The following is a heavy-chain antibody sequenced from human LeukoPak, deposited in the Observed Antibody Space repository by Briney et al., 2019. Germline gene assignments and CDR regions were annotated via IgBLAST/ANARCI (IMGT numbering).Heavy chain of an antibody. CDR3: ARGTFIAAALYMDV. CDR1: GYTFTSYG. CDR2: INPNSGGT. Sequence: GASVTVSCKASGYTFTSYGISWVRQAPGQGLEWMGWINPNSGGTNYAQKFQGRVTMTRDTSISTAYMELSRLRSDDTAVYYCARGTFIAAALYMDVWGKGTTVTISS. V-gene: IGHV1-2*02. D-gene: IGHD6-13*01. J-gene: IGHJ6*03.